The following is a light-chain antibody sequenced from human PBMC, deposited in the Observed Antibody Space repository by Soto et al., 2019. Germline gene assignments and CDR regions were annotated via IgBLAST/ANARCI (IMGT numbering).Light chain of an antibody. V-gene: IGLV4-60*02. CDR3: ETWDSNTRV. Sequence: QSVLTQSSSASASLGSSVKLTCTLSSGHRSYIIAWHQQQPGKARRYLMKLEGSGSYNKGSGVPDRFSGSSSGADRYLTISNLQFEDEADYYCETWDSNTRVFGTGTKLTVL. CDR1: SGHRSYI. J-gene: IGLJ1*01. CDR2: LEGSGSY.